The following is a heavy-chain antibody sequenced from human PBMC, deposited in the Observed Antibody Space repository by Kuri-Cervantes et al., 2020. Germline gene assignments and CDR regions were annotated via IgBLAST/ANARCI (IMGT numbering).Heavy chain of an antibody. CDR2: ISFDGSIQ. V-gene: IGHV3-30-3*01. CDR3: ARGSSTGWFVN. J-gene: IGHJ4*02. D-gene: IGHD6-19*01. Sequence: GESLKISCAASGFTFRSSAMHWVRQAPGKGLEWVTVISFDGSIQYYTDSVKGRFTISRDNSKNTLHLQMSSLRLEDTTVYFCARGSSTGWFVNWGQGSLVTVSS. CDR1: GFTFRSSA.